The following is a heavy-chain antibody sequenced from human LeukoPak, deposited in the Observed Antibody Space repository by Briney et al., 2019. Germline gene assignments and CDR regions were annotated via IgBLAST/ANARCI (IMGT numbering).Heavy chain of an antibody. V-gene: IGHV1-2*02. Sequence: ASVKVSCKTSGYTFTDYYIHWVRQAPGQGLEWVAWLNPNSGGTKYAQNFQGRVTMTRDPSISTGYMELSRLRSDDTAVYYCAREGDTAMDTNWFDPWGQGTLVTVSS. CDR1: GYTFTDYY. J-gene: IGHJ5*02. D-gene: IGHD5-18*01. CDR3: AREGDTAMDTNWFDP. CDR2: LNPNSGGT.